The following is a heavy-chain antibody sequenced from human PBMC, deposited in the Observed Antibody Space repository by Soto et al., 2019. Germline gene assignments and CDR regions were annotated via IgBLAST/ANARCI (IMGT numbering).Heavy chain of an antibody. V-gene: IGHV3-33*01. J-gene: IGHJ4*02. CDR2: IWYDGSNK. D-gene: IGHD3-22*01. CDR1: GFTFSSYG. Sequence: GGSLRLSCAASGFTFSSYGMHWVRQAPGKGLEWVAVIWYDGSNKYYADSVKGRFTISRDNSKNTLYLQMNSLRAEDTAVYYCARDAPRDYYDSSGYYYSWELDYWGQGTLVTVSS. CDR3: ARDAPRDYYDSSGYYYSWELDY.